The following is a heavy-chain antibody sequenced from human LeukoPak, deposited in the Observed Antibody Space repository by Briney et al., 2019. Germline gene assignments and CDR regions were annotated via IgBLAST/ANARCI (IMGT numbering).Heavy chain of an antibody. J-gene: IGHJ3*02. V-gene: IGHV3-9*03. D-gene: IGHD2-8*02. CDR2: ISWNSGSI. CDR1: GFTFDDYA. Sequence: GRSLRLSCAASGFTFDDYAMHWVRQAPGKGLEWVSGISWNSGSIGYADSVKGRFTISRDNAKNSLYLQMNSLRAVDMALYYCAKDEFVASDFTGAFDIWGQGTMVTVSS. CDR3: AKDEFVASDFTGAFDI.